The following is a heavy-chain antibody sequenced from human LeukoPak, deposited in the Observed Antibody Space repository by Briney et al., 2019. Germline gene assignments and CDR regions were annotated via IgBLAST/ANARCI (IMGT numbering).Heavy chain of an antibody. CDR2: VSTKEGT. J-gene: IGHJ4*02. D-gene: IGHD6-19*01. CDR1: GGSVSSDY. V-gene: IGHV4-4*07. CDR3: ARDNGASGWSHQSFDY. Sequence: TSETLSLTCTVSGGSVSSDYWSWLRQPAGETLEWSGRVSTKEGTNHNPSLKSRVTLSLDTSKNQFSLKLSSVTAADTAVYYCARDNGASGWSHQSFDYWGQGMLVTVSS.